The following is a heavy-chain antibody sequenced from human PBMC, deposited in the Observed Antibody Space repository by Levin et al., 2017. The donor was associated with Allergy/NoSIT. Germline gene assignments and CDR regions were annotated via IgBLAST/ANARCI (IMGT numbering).Heavy chain of an antibody. CDR3: ARQLGNFWSGYNYFDY. J-gene: IGHJ4*02. D-gene: IGHD3-3*01. CDR2: ISSTGSTI. V-gene: IGHV3-48*03. CDR1: GFTFSSYE. Sequence: QTGESLRLSCAASGFTFSSYEMNWVRRAPGKGLEWVSYISSTGSTIYSADSVKGRFTISRDNAKNSLYLHMNSLRAEDTAVYYCARQLGNFWSGYNYFDYWGQGTLVTVSS.